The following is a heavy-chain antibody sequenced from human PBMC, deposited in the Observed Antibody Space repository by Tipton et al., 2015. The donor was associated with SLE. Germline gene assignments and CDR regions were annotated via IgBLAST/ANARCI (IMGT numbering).Heavy chain of an antibody. D-gene: IGHD3-3*01. CDR3: ARESLYYDFWSGFYSY. CDR2: IKKDGSEQ. J-gene: IGHJ4*02. Sequence: SLRLSCAASGFTVSSNYMSWVRQAPGKGLEWVASIKKDGSEQYYVDSVKGRFTISRDDAKNALYLQMTDLRVEDTAVYYCARESLYYDFWSGFYSYWGQGVLVTVSS. CDR1: GFTVSSNY. V-gene: IGHV3-7*01.